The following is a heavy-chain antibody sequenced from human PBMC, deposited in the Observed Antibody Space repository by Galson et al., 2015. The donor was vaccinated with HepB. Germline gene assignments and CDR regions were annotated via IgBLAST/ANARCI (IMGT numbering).Heavy chain of an antibody. V-gene: IGHV1-2*02. CDR1: GYTFTGYY. J-gene: IGHJ4*02. CDR3: ARESRVRPPGMATLGY. Sequence: SVKVSCKASGYTFTGYYMHWVRQAPGQGLEWMGWINPNSGGTNYAQKFQGRVTMTRDTSISTAYMELSRLRSDDTAVYYCARESRVRPPGMATLGYWGQGTLVTVSS. CDR2: INPNSGGT. D-gene: IGHD5-24*01.